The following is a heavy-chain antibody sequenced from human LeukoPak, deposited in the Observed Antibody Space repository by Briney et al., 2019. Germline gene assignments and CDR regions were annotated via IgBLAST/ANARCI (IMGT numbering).Heavy chain of an antibody. CDR1: GFTFSSYS. CDR3: ARECGGSCYSDAFDI. J-gene: IGHJ3*02. D-gene: IGHD2-15*01. CDR2: ISSSSSYI. Sequence: PGGSLRLSCAASGFTFSSYSMNWVRQAPGKGLEWVSSISSSSSYIYYADSVKGRFTISRDNAKNSLYLQMNSLRAEDTAVYYCARECGGSCYSDAFDIWGQGTMVTVSS. V-gene: IGHV3-21*01.